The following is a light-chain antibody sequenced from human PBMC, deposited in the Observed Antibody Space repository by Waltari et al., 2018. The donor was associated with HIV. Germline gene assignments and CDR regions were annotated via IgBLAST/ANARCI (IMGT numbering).Light chain of an antibody. J-gene: IGKJ2*01. V-gene: IGKV1-5*03. CDR2: QAS. CDR3: QQCNSYSYT. Sequence: DIQITQSPSTLSASVGDRVTITCRASQSISSWLAWYQQKPGKAPKLLIYQASSLKSGVPSRFSGSGSGTEFTLTISSLQPDDFATYYCQQCNSYSYTFGQGTKLEIK. CDR1: QSISSW.